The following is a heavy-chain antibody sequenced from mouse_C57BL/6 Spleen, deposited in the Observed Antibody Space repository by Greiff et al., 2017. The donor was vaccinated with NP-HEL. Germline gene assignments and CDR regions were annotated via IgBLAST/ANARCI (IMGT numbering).Heavy chain of an antibody. CDR3: ASTAQATYYAMDY. CDR1: GYTFTSYG. V-gene: IGHV1-81*01. D-gene: IGHD3-2*02. J-gene: IGHJ4*01. Sequence: VQLQQSGAELARPGASVKLSCKASGYTFTSYGISWVKQRTGQGLEWIGEIYPRSGNTYYNEKFKGKATLTADKSSSTAYMELRSLTSEDSAVYFCASTAQATYYAMDYWGQGTSVTVSS. CDR2: IYPRSGNT.